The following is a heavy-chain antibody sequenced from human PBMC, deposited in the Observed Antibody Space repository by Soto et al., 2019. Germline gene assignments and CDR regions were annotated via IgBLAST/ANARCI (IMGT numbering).Heavy chain of an antibody. CDR1: GYTFTSFG. CDR2: ISAYNGNT. V-gene: IGHV1-18*01. CDR3: ARVPHGAERIPRDSWFDP. D-gene: IGHD3-22*01. Sequence: ASVQVSYTASGYTFTSFGISCVRQAPGQGLEWMGWISAYNGNTNYAQKLQGRVTMTTDTSTSTAYMELRSLRSDDTAVYYCARVPHGAERIPRDSWFDPWGQGTLVTVSS. J-gene: IGHJ5*02.